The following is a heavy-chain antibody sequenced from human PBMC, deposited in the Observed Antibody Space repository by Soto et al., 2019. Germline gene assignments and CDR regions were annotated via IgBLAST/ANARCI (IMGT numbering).Heavy chain of an antibody. Sequence: EVQLVESGGGLVKPGGSLRLSCAASGFTFSSYTMNWVRQDPGSGLEWVSSISSSSSYIYYADSVKGRFTISRDNAKNSLYLQMDSLRAEDTAVYYCARERWCPDYWGQGTLVTVSS. CDR1: GFTFSSYT. V-gene: IGHV3-21*01. CDR2: ISSSSSYI. CDR3: ARERWCPDY. J-gene: IGHJ4*02. D-gene: IGHD2-15*01.